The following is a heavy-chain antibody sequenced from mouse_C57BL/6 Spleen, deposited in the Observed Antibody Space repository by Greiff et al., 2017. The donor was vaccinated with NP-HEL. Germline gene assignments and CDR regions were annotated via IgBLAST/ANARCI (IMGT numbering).Heavy chain of an antibody. D-gene: IGHD1-1*01. CDR2: IDPSDSYT. CDR1: GYTFTSYW. V-gene: IGHV1-50*01. Sequence: VQLQQSGAELVKPGASVKLSCKASGYTFTSYWMQWVKQRPGQGLEWIGEIDPSDSYTNYNQKFKGKATLTVDTSSSTAYMQLSSLTSEDSAVYYCASGRSDVDYWGQGTTLTVSS. CDR3: ASGRSDVDY. J-gene: IGHJ2*01.